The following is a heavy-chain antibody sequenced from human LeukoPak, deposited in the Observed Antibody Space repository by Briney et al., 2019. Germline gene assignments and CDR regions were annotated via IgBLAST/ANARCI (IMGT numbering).Heavy chain of an antibody. CDR1: GYTFTSYG. D-gene: IGHD6-13*01. V-gene: IGHV1-18*01. CDR3: ARDRGVAEADTFDY. Sequence: ASVKVSCKASGYTFTSYGISWVRQAPGQGLEWMGWISGYNGNTNYAQKFQGRVTTTTDTSTSTAYMELRSLISDDTAVYYCARDRGVAEADTFDYWGQGTLVTVSS. CDR2: ISGYNGNT. J-gene: IGHJ4*02.